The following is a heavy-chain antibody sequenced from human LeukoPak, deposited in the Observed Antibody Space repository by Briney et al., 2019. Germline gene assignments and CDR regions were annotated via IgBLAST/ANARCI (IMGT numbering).Heavy chain of an antibody. Sequence: GGSLRLSCAVSGFTFSDYTMTWVRQAPGKGLEWVSYTSTSSSTIYYADSVKGRFTISRDNTKNALYLQMNSLRAEDTAVYYCARVPSGYTLGYGYYYYYMDVWGKGTTVTVSS. CDR3: ARVPSGYTLGYGYYYYYMDV. V-gene: IGHV3-48*04. CDR1: GFTFSDYT. J-gene: IGHJ6*03. D-gene: IGHD5-18*01. CDR2: TSTSSSTI.